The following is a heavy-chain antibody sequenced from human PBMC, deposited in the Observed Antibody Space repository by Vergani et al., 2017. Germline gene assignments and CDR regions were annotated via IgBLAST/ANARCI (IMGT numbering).Heavy chain of an antibody. CDR1: GYTFTSYG. D-gene: IGHD6-6*01. J-gene: IGHJ6*02. Sequence: QVQLVQSGAEVKKPGASVKVSCKASGYTFTSYGISWVRQAPGQGLEWMGWISAYNGNTNYAQKLQGRVTMTTDTSTSTAYMELRSLRSDDTAVYYCARDIPQYSSSFLGLHYYYYGMDVWGQGTTVTVSS. CDR3: ARDIPQYSSSFLGLHYYYYGMDV. CDR2: ISAYNGNT. V-gene: IGHV1-18*01.